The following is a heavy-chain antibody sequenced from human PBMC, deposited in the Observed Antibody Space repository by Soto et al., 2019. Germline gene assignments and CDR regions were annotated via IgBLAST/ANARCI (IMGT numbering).Heavy chain of an antibody. D-gene: IGHD3-16*02. CDR3: ARGYDYVWGSYRSDAFDI. Sequence: QVHLVQSGAEVKKPGASVRVSCKASGYTFTNYAIHWVRQAPGQRLEWMGWINAGNRNTEYSQKFQGRVIMTKDTSASSAYMELSSLTSEDTAVYYCARGYDYVWGSYRSDAFDIWGQGTKVTVSS. CDR2: INAGNRNT. CDR1: GYTFTNYA. J-gene: IGHJ3*02. V-gene: IGHV1-3*01.